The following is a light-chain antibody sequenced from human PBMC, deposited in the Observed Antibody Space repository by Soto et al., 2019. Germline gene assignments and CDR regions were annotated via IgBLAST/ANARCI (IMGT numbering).Light chain of an antibody. CDR3: QQYNNWPPTWT. Sequence: EIVLTQSPGTVSLSPGERATLSCRASQSVSSSYLAWYQQKPGQAPRLLIYGTSSRATGIPDRFSGSGSGTEFTLTISSLQSEDFAVYYCQQYNNWPPTWTFGQGTKVDIK. CDR2: GTS. J-gene: IGKJ1*01. V-gene: IGKV3-20*01. CDR1: QSVSSSY.